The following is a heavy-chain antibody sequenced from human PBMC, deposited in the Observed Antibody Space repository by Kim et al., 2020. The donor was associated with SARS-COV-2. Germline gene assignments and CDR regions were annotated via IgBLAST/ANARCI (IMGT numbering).Heavy chain of an antibody. CDR3: ARAPRKFGGVIGNFDY. J-gene: IGHJ4*02. Sequence: SVKGRCTIARDNAKNALYLQMNSLRAEDTAVYYCARAPRKFGGVIGNFDYWGQGTLVTVSS. V-gene: IGHV3-11*06. D-gene: IGHD3-16*02.